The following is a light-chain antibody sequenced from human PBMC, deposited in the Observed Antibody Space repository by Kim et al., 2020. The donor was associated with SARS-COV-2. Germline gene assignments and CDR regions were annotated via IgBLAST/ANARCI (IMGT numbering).Light chain of an antibody. V-gene: IGLV3-21*04. CDR1: NVGSKS. Sequence: PGKTARIPCGGNNVGSKSVHWSQQKPGQAPVLVIYYDSDRPSGIPERFSGSNSGNTATLTISRVEAGDEADYYCQVWDSSSDHPVFGGGTQLTVL. CDR3: QVWDSSSDHPV. J-gene: IGLJ2*01. CDR2: YDS.